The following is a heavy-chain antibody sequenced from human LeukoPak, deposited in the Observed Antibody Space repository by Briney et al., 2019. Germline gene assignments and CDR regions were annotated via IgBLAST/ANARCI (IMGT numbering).Heavy chain of an antibody. Sequence: GGSLRLSCAASGFTFSSYAMHWVRQAPGKGLEWVAVISYDGSNKYYADSVKGRFTISRDNSKNTLYLQMNSLRAKDTAVYYCARERLKRNWFDPWGQGTLVTVSS. CDR1: GFTFSSYA. J-gene: IGHJ5*02. D-gene: IGHD2-21*01. CDR2: ISYDGSNK. CDR3: ARERLKRNWFDP. V-gene: IGHV3-30*04.